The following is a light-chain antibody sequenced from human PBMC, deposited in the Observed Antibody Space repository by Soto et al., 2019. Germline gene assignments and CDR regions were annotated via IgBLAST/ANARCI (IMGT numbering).Light chain of an antibody. CDR3: AAWDGSLNVVL. J-gene: IGLJ2*01. CDR2: TND. V-gene: IGLV1-44*01. CDR1: SSNIGGNT. Sequence: QSVLTQPPSASGTPGRRVTISCSGGSSNIGGNTVNWYQQLPGTAPTLLIYTNDQRPSGVPDRFSASKSGTSASLAISGLQSEDEADYYCAAWDGSLNVVLFGGGTKLTVL.